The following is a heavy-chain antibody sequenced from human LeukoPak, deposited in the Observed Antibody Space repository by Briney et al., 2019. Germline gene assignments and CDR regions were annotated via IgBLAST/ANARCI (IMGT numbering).Heavy chain of an antibody. Sequence: GGSLRLSCAASGFTFSGYDMHWVRQATGKGLEWVSAIGTAGDTYYPGSVKGRFTISRENAKNSLYLQMNSLRAGDTAVYYCARGSLGYCSGGSCYSPGGNWFDPWGQGTLVTVSS. D-gene: IGHD2-15*01. CDR1: GFTFSGYD. CDR3: ARGSLGYCSGGSCYSPGGNWFDP. J-gene: IGHJ5*02. V-gene: IGHV3-13*04. CDR2: IGTAGDT.